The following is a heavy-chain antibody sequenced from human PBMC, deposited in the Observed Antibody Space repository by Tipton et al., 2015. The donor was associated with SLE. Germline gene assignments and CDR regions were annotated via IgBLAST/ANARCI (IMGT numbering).Heavy chain of an antibody. CDR2: IIYSGGST. V-gene: IGHV3-23*03. D-gene: IGHD2/OR15-2a*01. CDR3: AKAFRNYNEY. J-gene: IGHJ4*02. Sequence: SLRLSCAASGFTFTNSAMTWVRQAPGKGLEWVSIIYSGGSTYYADSIKGRFAISRDNSNKKLYLQMNSLRVEDSAVYYCAKAFRNYNEYWGQGTLVTVSS. CDR1: GFTFTNSA.